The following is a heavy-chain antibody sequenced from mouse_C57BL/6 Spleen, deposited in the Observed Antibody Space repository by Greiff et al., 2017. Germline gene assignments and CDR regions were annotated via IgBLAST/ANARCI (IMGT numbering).Heavy chain of an antibody. CDR3: ARTGLYYYDYENYAMDY. J-gene: IGHJ4*01. Sequence: EVQLQQSGPELVKPGASVKISCKASGYSFTDYNMNWVKQSNGKSLEWIGVINPNYGTTSYNQKFKGKATLTVDQSSSTAYMQLNSLTSEDSAVYYCARTGLYYYDYENYAMDYWGQGTSVTVSS. CDR1: GYSFTDYN. D-gene: IGHD2-4*01. CDR2: INPNYGTT. V-gene: IGHV1-39*01.